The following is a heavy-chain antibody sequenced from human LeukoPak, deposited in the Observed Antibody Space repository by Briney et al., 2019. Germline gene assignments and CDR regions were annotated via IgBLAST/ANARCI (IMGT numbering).Heavy chain of an antibody. J-gene: IGHJ5*02. D-gene: IGHD3-22*01. Sequence: PGGSLRLSCASSRFKFDEYDMSWVRQVPGKGLEWVAGVTSDGGSTGYVDSVKGRFAISRDNTKNSLFLQMDSLRTEDTALYYCVRDSFDSSTTRCSFEDWFDPWGQGTLVTVSS. CDR3: VRDSFDSSTTRCSFEDWFDP. V-gene: IGHV3-20*04. CDR1: RFKFDEYD. CDR2: VTSDGGST.